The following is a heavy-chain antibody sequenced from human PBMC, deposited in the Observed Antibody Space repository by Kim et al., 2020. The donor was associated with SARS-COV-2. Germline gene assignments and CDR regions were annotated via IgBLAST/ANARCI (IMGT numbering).Heavy chain of an antibody. D-gene: IGHD5-18*01. V-gene: IGHV4-34*01. CDR1: GGSFSGYY. J-gene: IGHJ3*02. CDR2: INHSGST. Sequence: SETLSLTCAVYGGSFSGYYWSWIRQPPGKGLEWIGEINHSGSTNYNPSLKSRVTISVDTSKNQFSLKLSSVTAADTAVYYCARGHSPQDAFDIWGQGTMVTVSS. CDR3: ARGHSPQDAFDI.